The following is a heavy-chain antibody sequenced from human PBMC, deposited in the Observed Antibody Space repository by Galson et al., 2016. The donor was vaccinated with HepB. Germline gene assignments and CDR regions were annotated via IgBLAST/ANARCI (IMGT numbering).Heavy chain of an antibody. J-gene: IGHJ6*03. V-gene: IGHV4-61*02. D-gene: IGHD5-18*01. CDR1: GGSISRGSYS. CDR3: ARGRRATAKGPTHMDV. CDR2: IYASGST. Sequence: TLSLTCTVSGGSISRGSYSWNWIRQPAGKGLEWIGLIYASGSTNYESSLASRVTISLDTSKNQFSLKLSSVTVAHTAADYYARGRRATAKGPTHMDVWGTGTAVTVSS.